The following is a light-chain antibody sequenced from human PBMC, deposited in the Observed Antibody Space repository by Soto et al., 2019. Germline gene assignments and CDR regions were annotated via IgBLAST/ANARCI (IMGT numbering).Light chain of an antibody. CDR3: SSYAGSNNLL. Sequence: QSVLTQPPSASGSPGQSVTLSCTGTSSDVGGYNYVSWYQQHPGKAPKLMIYEVSKRPSGVPDRFSGSKSGNTASLTVSGLQAEEEADYYCSSYAGSNNLLFGGGTKLTVL. V-gene: IGLV2-8*01. CDR1: SSDVGGYNY. J-gene: IGLJ2*01. CDR2: EVS.